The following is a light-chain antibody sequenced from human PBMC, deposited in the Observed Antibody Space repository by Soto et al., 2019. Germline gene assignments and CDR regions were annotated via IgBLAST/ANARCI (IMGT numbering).Light chain of an antibody. Sequence: DIQMTQSPSTMSASVGDRVTITCRASQSIDSWLAWYQQKPGKAPKFLMYKASNLESGVPSRFSGSGSDTEFTLTITSLQPDDFATYYCQHYKSYPWTFGQGTKVEFK. CDR2: KAS. V-gene: IGKV1-5*03. CDR3: QHYKSYPWT. CDR1: QSIDSW. J-gene: IGKJ1*01.